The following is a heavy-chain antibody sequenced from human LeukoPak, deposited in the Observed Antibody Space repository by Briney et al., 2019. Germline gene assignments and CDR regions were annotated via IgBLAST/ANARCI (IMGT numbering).Heavy chain of an antibody. J-gene: IGHJ4*02. V-gene: IGHV3-33*01. D-gene: IGHD2-15*01. CDR1: GFTFSSYG. Sequence: GGSLRLSCAASGFTFSSYGMHWVRQAPGKGLEWVAVIWYDGSNTYYADSVKGRFTISRDNSKNTLYLQMNSLRAEDTAVYYCARIGYCSGGSCYWVYFDYWGQGTLVTVFS. CDR2: IWYDGSNT. CDR3: ARIGYCSGGSCYWVYFDY.